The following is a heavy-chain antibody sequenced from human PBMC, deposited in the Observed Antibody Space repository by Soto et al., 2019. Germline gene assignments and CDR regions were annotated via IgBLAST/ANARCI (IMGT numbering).Heavy chain of an antibody. CDR2: IYYSGST. J-gene: IGHJ6*03. CDR3: ATTSNGDYYYYVAV. Sequence: QLQLQESGPGLVKPSETLSLTCTVSGGSISSSSYYWGWIRQPPGKGLEWIGSIYYSGSTYCNPSIKSRVTISVDTSRNPFSLNLSAVTAADTAVYYCATTSNGDYYYYVAVWGKGTTVTVSS. D-gene: IGHD3-3*01. CDR1: GGSISSSSYY. V-gene: IGHV4-39*01.